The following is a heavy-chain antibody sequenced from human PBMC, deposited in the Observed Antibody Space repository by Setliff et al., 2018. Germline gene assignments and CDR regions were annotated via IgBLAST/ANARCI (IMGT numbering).Heavy chain of an antibody. Sequence: GASVKVSCKASGYTFTGYYIHWVRQAPGQGLEYMGWINPNSGGTNYAPKFQGRVTMTRDTSISTVYMEVSRLRSDDTAIYYCARAYTNMVNYFDHWGQGTLVTVSS. V-gene: IGHV1-2*02. D-gene: IGHD2-2*02. CDR2: INPNSGGT. CDR1: GYTFTGYY. CDR3: ARAYTNMVNYFDH. J-gene: IGHJ4*02.